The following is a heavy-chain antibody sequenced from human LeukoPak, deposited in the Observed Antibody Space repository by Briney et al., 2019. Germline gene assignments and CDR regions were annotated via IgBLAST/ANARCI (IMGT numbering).Heavy chain of an antibody. J-gene: IGHJ4*02. CDR2: IYYSGST. CDR3: ARDRYSAYDFSY. Sequence: SETLSLTCTVSGGSISSGGYYWSWIRQHPGKGLEWIGYIYYSGSTYYNPSLKSRVTISVDTSKNQFSLKLSSVTAADTAVYYCARDRYSAYDFSYWGQGALVTVSS. CDR1: GGSISSGGYY. V-gene: IGHV4-31*03. D-gene: IGHD5-12*01.